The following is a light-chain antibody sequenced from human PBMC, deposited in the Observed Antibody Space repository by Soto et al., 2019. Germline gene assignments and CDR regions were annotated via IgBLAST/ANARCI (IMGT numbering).Light chain of an antibody. CDR2: AAS. V-gene: IGKV1-27*01. Sequence: DVQMTQSPSSLSASVGDRVSITCRASQYISNYLAWYQQRPGEVPKVLISAASTLQSGVPSRFSGSGSGTEFTLTINSLQPEDVATYYCQTYLSAPLTFGGGTKVEI. CDR1: QYISNY. J-gene: IGKJ4*01. CDR3: QTYLSAPLT.